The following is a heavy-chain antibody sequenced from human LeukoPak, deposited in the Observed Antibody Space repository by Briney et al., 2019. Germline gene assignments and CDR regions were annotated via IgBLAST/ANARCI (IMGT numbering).Heavy chain of an antibody. J-gene: IGHJ6*03. CDR3: ANRPEYDFWSGYHYYMDV. CDR1: GFTFSSYG. Sequence: GGSLRLSCAASGFTFSSYGMHWVRQAPCKGLEWVAFIRYDGSNKYYADSVKGRFTISRDNSKNTLYLQMNSLRAEDTAVYYCANRPEYDFWSGYHYYMDVWGKGTTVTVSS. D-gene: IGHD3-3*01. CDR2: IRYDGSNK. V-gene: IGHV3-30*02.